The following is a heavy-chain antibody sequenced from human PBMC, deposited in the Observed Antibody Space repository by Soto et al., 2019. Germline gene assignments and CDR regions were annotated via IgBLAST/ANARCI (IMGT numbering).Heavy chain of an antibody. CDR1: GYTFTSYA. J-gene: IGHJ4*02. D-gene: IGHD2-15*01. CDR2: INAGNGNT. CDR3: ARGYCTGGSYYSDH. V-gene: IGHV1-3*01. Sequence: ASVKVSCKASGYTFTSYAMHWVRQAPGQRLEWMGWINAGNGNTKYSQKFQGRVTITRDTSASTAYMELSSLSSEDTAVYYCARGYCTGGSYYSDHWGQGTLVTVSS.